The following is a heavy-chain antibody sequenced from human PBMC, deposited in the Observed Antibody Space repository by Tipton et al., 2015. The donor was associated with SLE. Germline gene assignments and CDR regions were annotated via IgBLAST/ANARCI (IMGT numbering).Heavy chain of an antibody. CDR2: IHSRGST. D-gene: IGHD3-9*01. V-gene: IGHV4-31*03. CDR1: GVSVSSGGYY. J-gene: IGHJ3*01. CDR3: VSSGYPLGSFDV. Sequence: TLSLTCTVSGVSVSSGGYYWNWIRQHPGKGLEWIGCIHSRGSTYYTPSLKGRLTMSVDTSNNQFSLQLSSVTAADTALYYCVSSGYPLGSFDVWGQGTMVTVS.